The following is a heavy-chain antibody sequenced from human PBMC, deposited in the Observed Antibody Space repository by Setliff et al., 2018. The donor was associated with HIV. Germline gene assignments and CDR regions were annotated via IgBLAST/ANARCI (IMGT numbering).Heavy chain of an antibody. J-gene: IGHJ4*02. CDR2: IKQDGSDM. CDR3: ATQTGFYNSHWYDY. CDR1: GLPFYNYW. V-gene: IGHV3-7*01. D-gene: IGHD6-13*01. Sequence: GGSLRLSCVASGLPFYNYWMTWLRRAPGRGLEWVANIKQDGSDMHYIESVKGRFTIFRDNAKNSVFLQMNSLGAEDTGVYYCATQTGFYNSHWYDYWGQGTMVTV.